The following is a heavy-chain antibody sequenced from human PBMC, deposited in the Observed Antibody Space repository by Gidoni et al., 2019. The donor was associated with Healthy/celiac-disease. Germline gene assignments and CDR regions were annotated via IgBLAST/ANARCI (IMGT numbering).Heavy chain of an antibody. J-gene: IGHJ5*02. CDR1: GFTFSSYG. D-gene: IGHD3-3*01. V-gene: IGHV3-30*18. CDR2: ISYDGSNK. CDR3: AKSGRVWSGFRWFDP. Sequence: QVQLVESGGGVVQPGRSLRLSCAASGFTFSSYGRHWVRQAPGQGLEWVAVISYDGSNKYYADSVKGRFTISRDNSKNTLYLQMNSLRAEDTAVYYCAKSGRVWSGFRWFDPWGQGTLVTVSS.